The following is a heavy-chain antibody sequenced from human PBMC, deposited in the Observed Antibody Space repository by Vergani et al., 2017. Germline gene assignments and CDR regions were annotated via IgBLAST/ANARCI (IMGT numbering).Heavy chain of an antibody. CDR2: IWYDGSNK. Sequence: QVQLVESGGGVVQPGRSLRLSCAASGFTFSSYGMHWVRQAPGKGLEWVAVIWYDGSNKYYADSVKGRFTISRDNSKNTLYLQMNSLRAEDTAVYYCAKDSRVSYGYPMPTDWGQGTLVTVSS. CDR3: AKDSRVSYGYPMPTD. J-gene: IGHJ4*02. V-gene: IGHV3-33*06. CDR1: GFTFSSYG. D-gene: IGHD5-18*01.